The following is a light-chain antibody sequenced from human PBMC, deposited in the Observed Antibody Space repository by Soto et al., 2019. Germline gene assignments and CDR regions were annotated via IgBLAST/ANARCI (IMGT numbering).Light chain of an antibody. J-gene: IGKJ5*01. V-gene: IGKV3-11*01. Sequence: EIVLTQSPATLSLSPGERATLSCRASQSVKTYLAWYQQKPGQAPRLLIHDASNRATDFPARFSGSGSGTDFTLTIRSLEPEDFAVYYCQQRSSWPLITFGQGTRREIK. CDR3: QQRSSWPLIT. CDR1: QSVKTY. CDR2: DAS.